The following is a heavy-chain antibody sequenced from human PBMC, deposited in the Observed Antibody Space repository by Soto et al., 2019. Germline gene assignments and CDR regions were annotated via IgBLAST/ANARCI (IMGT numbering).Heavy chain of an antibody. Sequence: EVQLLQSEGNLVQPGGSLRLSCAASGFTLSNYGMNWVRQAPGKGLEWVSSISGSDGATYYADSVKGRFTISRDNSKNTLYLQMNTVRAEDTDVYYCAKDKYDDWGQGTLVTVSS. J-gene: IGHJ4*02. CDR2: ISGSDGAT. V-gene: IGHV3-23*01. CDR1: GFTLSNYG. CDR3: AKDKYDD. D-gene: IGHD3-22*01.